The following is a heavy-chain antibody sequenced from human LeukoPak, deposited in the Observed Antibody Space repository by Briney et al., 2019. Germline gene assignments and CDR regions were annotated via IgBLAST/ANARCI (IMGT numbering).Heavy chain of an antibody. Sequence: PGGSLRLSCAASGFTFSTYWMHWVRQAPGMGLVWVSRINTDESDTTYADSVKGRFTISRDNAKNTLYLQMNSLRAEDTAVYYCAFGSGREGYLDVWGKGTTVTVSS. D-gene: IGHD3-10*01. CDR1: GFTFSTYW. CDR3: AFGSGREGYLDV. J-gene: IGHJ6*03. CDR2: INTDESDT. V-gene: IGHV3-74*03.